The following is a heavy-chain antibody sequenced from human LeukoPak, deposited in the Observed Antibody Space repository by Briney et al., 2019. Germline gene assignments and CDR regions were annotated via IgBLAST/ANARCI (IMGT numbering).Heavy chain of an antibody. V-gene: IGHV3-23*01. CDR2: ISGSGGST. CDR3: AKGYYDYVWGSYYFDY. Sequence: TGGSLRLSCAASGFTFSDYYMSWVRQAPGKGLEWVSAISGSGGSTYYADSVKGRFTISRDNSRDTLYLQMNSLRAEDTAVYYCAKGYYDYVWGSYYFDYWGQGTLVTVSS. D-gene: IGHD3-16*01. CDR1: GFTFSDYY. J-gene: IGHJ4*02.